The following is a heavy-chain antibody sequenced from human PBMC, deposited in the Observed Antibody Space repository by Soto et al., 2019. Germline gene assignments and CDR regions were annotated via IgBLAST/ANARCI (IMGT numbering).Heavy chain of an antibody. CDR3: ARESGDWPLNWFDP. J-gene: IGHJ5*02. D-gene: IGHD2-21*02. CDR2: ITSDGKSK. Sequence: VHLVESGGGLVQPGGSLRLSCAASGFNFSNHWMHWVRQRPGEGLVWVSRITSDGKSKAYAESVKGRFAISRDNAKNTLYLQMNGPTAEDTAVYYCARESGDWPLNWFDPWGQGTLVTVSS. V-gene: IGHV3-74*01. CDR1: GFNFSNHW.